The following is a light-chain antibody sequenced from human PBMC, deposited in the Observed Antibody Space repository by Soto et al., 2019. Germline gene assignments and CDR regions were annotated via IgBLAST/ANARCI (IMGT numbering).Light chain of an antibody. CDR2: DAS. CDR1: QSISSW. Sequence: DIQMTQSPSTLSASVGDRVTITCRASQSISSWLAWYQQKPGKAPKLLIYDASSLESGVPSRFSGSRSGTEFNLTISSLQPDDFATYDCQQYNSYSLYTFGQGTKLEIK. CDR3: QQYNSYSLYT. J-gene: IGKJ2*01. V-gene: IGKV1-5*01.